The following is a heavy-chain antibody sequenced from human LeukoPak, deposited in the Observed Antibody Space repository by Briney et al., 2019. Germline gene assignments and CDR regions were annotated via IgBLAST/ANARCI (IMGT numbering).Heavy chain of an antibody. V-gene: IGHV1-46*01. CDR3: ARDLYYYDSSGPRKQNFDY. CDR2: INPSGGST. D-gene: IGHD3-22*01. Sequence: ASVKVSCKASGYTFTSYYMHWVRQAPGQGLEWMGIINPSGGSTSYAQKFQGRVTMTRDMSTSTVYMELSSLRSEDTAVYYCARDLYYYDSSGPRKQNFDYWGQGTLVTVSS. J-gene: IGHJ4*02. CDR1: GYTFTSYY.